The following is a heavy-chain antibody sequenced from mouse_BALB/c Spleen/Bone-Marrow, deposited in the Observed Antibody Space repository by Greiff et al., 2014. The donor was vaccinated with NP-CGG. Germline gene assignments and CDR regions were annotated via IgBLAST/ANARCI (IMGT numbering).Heavy chain of an antibody. J-gene: IGHJ4*01. CDR3: ARDREYGYYYAMDY. Sequence: VKLMESGPGLVAPSQSLSITCTVSGFSLTSYGVRWVRQPPGKGLEWLGVIWAGGSTNYNSALMSRLSISKDNSKSQIFLKMNSLQTDDTAMYYCARDREYGYYYAMDYWGQGTSVTVSS. CDR2: IWAGGST. V-gene: IGHV2-9*02. CDR1: GFSLTSYG. D-gene: IGHD2-2*01.